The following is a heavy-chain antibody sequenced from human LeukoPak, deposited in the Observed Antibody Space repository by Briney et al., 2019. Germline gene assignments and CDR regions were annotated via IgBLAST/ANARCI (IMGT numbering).Heavy chain of an antibody. D-gene: IGHD2-15*01. Sequence: SETLSLTCTVSGDSISSGGYYWSWIRQHPGKGLEWIGYIYYSGSTYYNPSLKSRVIISLDTSKNQFSLKLSSVTAADTAVYYCARDSGYCSGGSCYGDFDYWGQGTLVTVSS. CDR1: GDSISSGGYY. CDR2: IYYSGST. J-gene: IGHJ4*02. CDR3: ARDSGYCSGGSCYGDFDY. V-gene: IGHV4-31*03.